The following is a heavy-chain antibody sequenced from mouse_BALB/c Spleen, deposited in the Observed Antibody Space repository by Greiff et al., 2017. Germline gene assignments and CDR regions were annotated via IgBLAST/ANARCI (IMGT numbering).Heavy chain of an antibody. CDR1: GYSFTGYF. V-gene: IGHV1-82*01. Sequence: QVQLQQSGPELVKPGASVKISCKASGYSFTGYFMNWVKQRPGQGLEWIGRIYPGDGDTNYNGKFKGKATLTADKSSSTAYMQLSSLTSVDSAVYFCARSRHYDYDDGWYFDVWGAGTTVTVSS. CDR3: ARSRHYDYDDGWYFDV. D-gene: IGHD2-4*01. CDR2: IYPGDGDT. J-gene: IGHJ1*01.